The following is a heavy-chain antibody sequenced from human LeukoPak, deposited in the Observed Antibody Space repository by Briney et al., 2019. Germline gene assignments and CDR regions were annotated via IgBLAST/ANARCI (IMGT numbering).Heavy chain of an antibody. V-gene: IGHV4-59*08. Sequence: SETLSLTCTVSGGSISSDYWCWIRQPPGKGLEWIGIYYSGTTKHNPSLKSRVTISVDTSKNQFSLKLSSVTAADTAMYYCAGHKRGSSTDWFDPWGQGTLVTVSA. CDR3: AGHKRGSSTDWFDP. CDR2: IYYSGTT. J-gene: IGHJ5*02. CDR1: GGSISSDY. D-gene: IGHD3-10*01.